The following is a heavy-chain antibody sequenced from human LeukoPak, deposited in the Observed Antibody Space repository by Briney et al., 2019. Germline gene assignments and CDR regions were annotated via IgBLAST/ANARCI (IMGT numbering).Heavy chain of an antibody. CDR2: INPNGGVT. D-gene: IGHD5-18*01. CDR1: GGTFSSYA. J-gene: IGHJ5*02. Sequence: ASVKVPCKASGGTFSSYAISWVRQAPGQGLEWMGWINPNGGVTNYEQRFEGRVTMTRDTSISTAYMELRRLRSDDTAVYYCARDGGSDTVWFDPWGQGTLVIVSS. V-gene: IGHV1-2*02. CDR3: ARDGGSDTVWFDP.